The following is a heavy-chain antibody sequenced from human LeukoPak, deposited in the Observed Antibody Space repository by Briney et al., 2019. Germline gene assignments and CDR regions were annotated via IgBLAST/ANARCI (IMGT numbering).Heavy chain of an antibody. CDR3: AHGTYNNGYAADY. J-gene: IGHJ4*02. CDR2: IYWDDDK. D-gene: IGHD5-18*01. V-gene: IGHV2-5*02. CDR1: GFSLTTDGVG. Sequence: SGPTLVKPTQTLTLTCTFSGFSLTTDGVGVGWIRQPPGKALEWLALIYWDDDKRYSPSLKSGLTITKDTSKNQVVLTVTNMDPVDTATYYCAHGTYNNGYAADYWGQGTLVTVSS.